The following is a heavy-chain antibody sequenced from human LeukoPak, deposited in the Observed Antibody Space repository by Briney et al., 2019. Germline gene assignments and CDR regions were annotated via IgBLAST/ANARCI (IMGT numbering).Heavy chain of an antibody. CDR3: AKDVSLGFCSGGSCSVHFDY. J-gene: IGHJ4*02. CDR1: GFTFDNYA. V-gene: IGHV3-9*03. Sequence: GGSLRLSCAASGFTFDNYAMHWVRQAPGKGLEWVSGISWNSGSTGYVTSVKGRFTISRDNAKNSLYLQMDSLRAEDMALYYCAKDVSLGFCSGGSCSVHFDYWGQGTLVTVSS. CDR2: ISWNSGST. D-gene: IGHD2-15*01.